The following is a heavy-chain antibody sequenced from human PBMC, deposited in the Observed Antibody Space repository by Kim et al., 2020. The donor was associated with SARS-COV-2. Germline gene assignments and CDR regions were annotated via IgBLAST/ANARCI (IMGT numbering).Heavy chain of an antibody. J-gene: IGHJ6*01. D-gene: IGHD2-15*01. CDR1: GLNFRTYA. Sequence: GGSLRLSCAASGLNFRTYAMHWVRQAPGKGLEWVSVIFSVGSSPYSADSVKGRFTISSATSTTTLYLQMNSLRAEDPAVYSCAKAIGGGNYYYYCLDVWG. CDR2: IFSVGSSP. CDR3: AKAIGGGNYYYYCLDV. V-gene: IGHV3-23*03.